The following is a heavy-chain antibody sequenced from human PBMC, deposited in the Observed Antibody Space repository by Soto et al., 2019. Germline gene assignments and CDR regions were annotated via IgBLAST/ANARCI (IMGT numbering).Heavy chain of an antibody. CDR2: MNPNSGET. D-gene: IGHD2-15*01. V-gene: IGHV1-8*01. J-gene: IGHJ5*02. CDR1: GYTFTDYD. Sequence: QEQLVQSGAEVKKPGASVKVSCKTSGYTFTDYDINWVRQATGQGLEWIGWMNPNSGETGYAQKFQGRVTMTRRASQSTASLELSSLRSEHTAVYYCARVAVAARPRWYNWFDPWGQGNLVTVSS. CDR3: ARVAVAARPRWYNWFDP.